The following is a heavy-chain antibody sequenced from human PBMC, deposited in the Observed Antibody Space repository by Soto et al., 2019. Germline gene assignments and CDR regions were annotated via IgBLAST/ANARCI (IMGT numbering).Heavy chain of an antibody. D-gene: IGHD2-15*01. CDR3: ARAHAPTLPFDF. V-gene: IGHV4-59*01. CDR1: GASIRNVY. J-gene: IGHJ4*02. CDR2: IFHSGNA. Sequence: ASETLSLTCSVSGASIRNVYWSWIRQSPGKGLEWIGFIFHSGNAKYNPSLQSRASMSIDTSKNQFSLSLESVTAADTAVYFCARAHAPTLPFDFWGQGTLVTVSS.